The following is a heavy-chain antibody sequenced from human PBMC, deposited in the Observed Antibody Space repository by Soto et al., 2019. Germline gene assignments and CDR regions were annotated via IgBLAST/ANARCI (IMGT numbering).Heavy chain of an antibody. CDR2: INHSGST. J-gene: IGHJ4*02. CDR3: ATSYDSSGYYGY. D-gene: IGHD3-22*01. Sequence: SETLSLTCAVYGGSFSGYYWSWIRQPPGKGLEWIGEINHSGSTNYNPSLKSRVTISVDTSKNQFSLKLSSVTAADTAVYYCATSYDSSGYYGYWGQGTLVTVS. CDR1: GGSFSGYY. V-gene: IGHV4-34*01.